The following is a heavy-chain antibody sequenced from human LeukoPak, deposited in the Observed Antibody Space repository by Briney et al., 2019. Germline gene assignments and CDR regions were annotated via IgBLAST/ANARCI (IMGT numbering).Heavy chain of an antibody. D-gene: IGHD2-2*01. J-gene: IGHJ6*03. CDR3: ATTQRGPYYYYMDV. CDR2: IYYSGST. CDR1: GGSISSHY. Sequence: PSETLSLTCTVSGGSISSHYWSCIRQPPGKGLEWIGYIYYSGSTNYNPSLKSRVTISVDTSKNQFSLKLSSVTAADTAVYYCATTQRGPYYYYMDVWGKGTTVTVSS. V-gene: IGHV4-59*11.